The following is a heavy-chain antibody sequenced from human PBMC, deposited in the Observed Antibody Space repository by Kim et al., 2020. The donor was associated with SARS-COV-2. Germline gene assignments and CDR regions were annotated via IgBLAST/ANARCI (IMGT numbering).Heavy chain of an antibody. J-gene: IGHJ5*02. CDR3: ARGRYYYGSGGYYSTRATPNWFDP. V-gene: IGHV4-34*01. CDR2: INHSGST. CDR1: GGSFSGYY. Sequence: SETLSLTCAVYGGSFSGYYCSWIRQPPGKGLEWIGEINHSGSTNYNPSLKSRVTISVDTSKNQFSLKLSSVTAADTAVYYCARGRYYYGSGGYYSTRATPNWFDPWGQGTLVTVSS. D-gene: IGHD3-10*01.